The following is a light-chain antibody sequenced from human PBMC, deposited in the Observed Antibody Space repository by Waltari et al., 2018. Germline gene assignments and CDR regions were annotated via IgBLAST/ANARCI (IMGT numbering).Light chain of an antibody. V-gene: IGKV3-15*01. CDR1: QSVSSN. CDR3: QHYNNWPPYT. Sequence: EIVMTQSPATLSVSPGERATLSCRASQSVSSNLAWYQQKPGQAPMLLIYGASTRATGIPARCSGSGSGTEFTLTISSLQSEDFAVYYCQHYNNWPPYTFGQGTKLEIK. CDR2: GAS. J-gene: IGKJ2*01.